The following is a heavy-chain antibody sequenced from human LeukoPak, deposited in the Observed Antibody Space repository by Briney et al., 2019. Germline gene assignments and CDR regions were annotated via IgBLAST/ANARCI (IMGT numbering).Heavy chain of an antibody. CDR1: GGSISSYY. D-gene: IGHD1-26*01. CDR3: AREDRSRSSDPFDY. J-gene: IGHJ4*02. Sequence: RPSETLSLACTVSGGSISSYYWNWVRQPPGKGLEWIGYIYYSGSNNYNPSRKGGLTISVDKTKNQFSLKLSSVTAPDTAVYYCAREDRSRSSDPFDYWGQGTLVTVSS. CDR2: IYYSGSN. V-gene: IGHV4-59*01.